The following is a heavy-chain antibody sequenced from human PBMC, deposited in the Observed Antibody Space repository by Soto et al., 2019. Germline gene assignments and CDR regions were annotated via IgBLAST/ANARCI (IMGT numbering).Heavy chain of an antibody. V-gene: IGHV3-15*01. Sequence: GSLRLSCAASGFNFSKSLMSLVRQASGKGLEWVGRIKSKTGGGTTDYVAPVKGRFTISRDDSKNTLYLQMNSLKTEATAVYYCTTAFITMVRGVIVPWGQGTLVTVSS. CDR3: TTAFITMVRGVIVP. CDR2: IKSKTGGGTT. D-gene: IGHD3-10*01. CDR1: GFNFSKSL. J-gene: IGHJ5*02.